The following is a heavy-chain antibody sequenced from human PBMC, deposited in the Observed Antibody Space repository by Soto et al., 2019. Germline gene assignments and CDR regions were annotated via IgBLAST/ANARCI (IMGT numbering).Heavy chain of an antibody. CDR1: GGSISSYY. CDR2: IYYSGST. J-gene: IGHJ6*03. D-gene: IGHD6-6*01. Sequence: PSETLSLTCTVSGGSISSYYGSWIRQPPGKGLEWIGYIYYSGSTNYNPSLKSRVTISVDTSKNQFSLKLSSVTAADTAVYYCARVSRGSSSPNLFFSDNYYYYYMDVWGKGTTVTVSS. CDR3: ARVSRGSSSPNLFFSDNYYYYYMDV. V-gene: IGHV4-59*01.